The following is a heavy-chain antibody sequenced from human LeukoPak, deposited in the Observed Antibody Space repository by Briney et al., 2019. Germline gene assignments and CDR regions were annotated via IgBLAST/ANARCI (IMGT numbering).Heavy chain of an antibody. Sequence: GGSLRLSCATSGFTFSSYGMHWVRQAPGKGLEWVAVISYDGSNKYYADSVKGRFTISRDNSKNTLYLQMNSLRAEDTAVYYCAKVGCSSTSCTISVYYGMDVWGQGPTVTVSS. CDR2: ISYDGSNK. J-gene: IGHJ6*02. D-gene: IGHD2-2*01. V-gene: IGHV3-30*18. CDR1: GFTFSSYG. CDR3: AKVGCSSTSCTISVYYGMDV.